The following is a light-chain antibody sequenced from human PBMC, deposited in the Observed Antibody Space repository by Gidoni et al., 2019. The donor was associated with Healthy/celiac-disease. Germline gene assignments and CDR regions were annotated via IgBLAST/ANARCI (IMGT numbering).Light chain of an antibody. J-gene: IGKJ5*01. V-gene: IGKV1-39*01. CDR1: QSISSY. Sequence: IQLTQSPSSLSAPVGDRVTITCRASQSISSYLNWYQQKPGKAPKLLIYAASSLQSGVPSRFSGSGSGTDFTLTISSLQPEDFATYYCQQSYSTPPTFGQGTRLEIK. CDR3: QQSYSTPPT. CDR2: AAS.